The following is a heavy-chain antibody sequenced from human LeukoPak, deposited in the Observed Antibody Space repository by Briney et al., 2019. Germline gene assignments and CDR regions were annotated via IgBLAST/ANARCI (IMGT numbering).Heavy chain of an antibody. CDR2: TSYDGSNR. D-gene: IGHD1-26*01. CDR3: ARGNGSYPIDY. V-gene: IGHV3-30-3*01. J-gene: IGHJ4*02. Sequence: GGSLRLSCAASGFTFSTYSVHWVRQAPGKGLGWVAVTSYDGSNRYYAASVKGRFTISRDNSKNTLYLQMNSLRAEDTAVYYCARGNGSYPIDYWGQGTLVTVSS. CDR1: GFTFSTYS.